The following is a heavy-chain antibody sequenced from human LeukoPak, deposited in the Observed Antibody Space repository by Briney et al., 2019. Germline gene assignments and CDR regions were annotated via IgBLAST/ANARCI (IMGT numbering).Heavy chain of an antibody. CDR2: THTSGST. J-gene: IGHJ4*02. Sequence: PSETLSLTCTVSGGSISSYYWTWIRQPAGKGLEWIGRTHTSGSTNYNPSLKSRVTMSVDTSKNQFSLKLTSVTAADTAVYYCARDTYYYGSGTYYFNYWGQGTLVTVSS. CDR3: ARDTYYYGSGTYYFNY. V-gene: IGHV4-4*07. CDR1: GGSISSYY. D-gene: IGHD3-10*01.